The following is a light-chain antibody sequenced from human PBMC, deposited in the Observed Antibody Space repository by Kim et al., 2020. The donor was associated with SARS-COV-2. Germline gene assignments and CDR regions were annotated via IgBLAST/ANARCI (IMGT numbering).Light chain of an antibody. V-gene: IGKV3-11*01. CDR1: QSISNY. J-gene: IGKJ4*01. Sequence: SLSPGERATLSCRVSQSISNYLAWYQQKPGQAPRLLIYDASNRATGIPPRFSGSGSGTDFTLTISSLEPEDFAIYYCQQRSNWPLTFGGGTKLEI. CDR2: DAS. CDR3: QQRSNWPLT.